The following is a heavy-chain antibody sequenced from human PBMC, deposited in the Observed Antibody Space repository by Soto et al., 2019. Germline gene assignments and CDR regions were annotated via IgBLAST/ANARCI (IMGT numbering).Heavy chain of an antibody. CDR1: GFSFSSYG. V-gene: IGHV3-30*18. CDR3: AKERMEQYQLLPFFDY. D-gene: IGHD2-2*01. J-gene: IGHJ4*02. Sequence: GGSLRLSCAASGFSFSSYGMHWLRQAAGKGLEWVAVISYDGSNKYYADSVRGRFTISRDNSKNTLYLQMNSLGPEDTAVFYCAKERMEQYQLLPFFDYWGQGTLVTVSS. CDR2: ISYDGSNK.